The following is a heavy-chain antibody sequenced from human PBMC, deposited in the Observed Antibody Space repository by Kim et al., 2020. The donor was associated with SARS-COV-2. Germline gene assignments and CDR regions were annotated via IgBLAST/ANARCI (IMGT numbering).Heavy chain of an antibody. CDR2: IYTSGST. CDR3: ARERLWFGEYVDAFDI. J-gene: IGHJ3*02. V-gene: IGHV4-61*02. CDR1: GGSISSGSYY. D-gene: IGHD3-10*01. Sequence: SETLSLTCTVSGGSISSGSYYWSWIRQPAGKGLEWIGRIYTSGSTNYNPSLKSRVTISVDTSKNQFSLKLSSVTAADTAVYYCARERLWFGEYVDAFDIWGQGTMVTVSS.